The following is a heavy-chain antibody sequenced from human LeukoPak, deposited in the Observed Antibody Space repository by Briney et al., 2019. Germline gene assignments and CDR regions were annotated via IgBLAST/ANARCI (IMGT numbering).Heavy chain of an antibody. CDR3: AKGSSGHDY. J-gene: IGHJ4*02. CDR2: ISYDGSNK. D-gene: IGHD6-19*01. CDR1: GFTFSSYG. V-gene: IGHV3-30*18. Sequence: PGGSLRLSCAASGFTFSSYGMHWVRQAPGKGLEWVAVISYDGSNKYYADSVKGRFTISRDNSKNTLYLQMNSLRAEDTAVYYCAKGSSGHDYWGQGTLVTVSS.